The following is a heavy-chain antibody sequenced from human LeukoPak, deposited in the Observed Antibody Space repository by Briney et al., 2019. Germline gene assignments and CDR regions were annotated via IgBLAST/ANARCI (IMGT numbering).Heavy chain of an antibody. D-gene: IGHD2-2*01. Sequence: GGSLRLSCAASGFTFSSYEMNWVRQAPGKGLEWVSYISSSGSTIYYADSVKGRFTISRDNAKNSLYLQMNSLRTEDTAFDYCPTGVVVIPAAIDCWGQGTTVTASS. CDR2: ISSSGSTI. CDR3: PTGVVVIPAAIDC. V-gene: IGHV3-48*03. J-gene: IGHJ4*02. CDR1: GFTFSSYE.